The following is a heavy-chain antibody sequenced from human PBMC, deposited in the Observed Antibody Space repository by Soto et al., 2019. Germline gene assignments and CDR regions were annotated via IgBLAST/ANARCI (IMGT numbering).Heavy chain of an antibody. CDR2: IHYSGST. CDR1: GGSISSSSYY. Sequence: QLQLQESGPGLVKPSETLSLTCTVSGGSISSSSYYWGWIRQPPGKGLEYIGSIHYSGSTYYNPSLRSRVTISVDTSKNQFSLKLSSVTDADTAVYNCARPHLMASAGNGFHIWGQGTMVTVSS. V-gene: IGHV4-39*01. D-gene: IGHD6-13*01. J-gene: IGHJ3*02. CDR3: ARPHLMASAGNGFHI.